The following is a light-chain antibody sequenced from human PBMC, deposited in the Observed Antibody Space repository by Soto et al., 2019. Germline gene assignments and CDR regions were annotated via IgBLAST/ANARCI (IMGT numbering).Light chain of an antibody. CDR2: GNS. J-gene: IGLJ2*01. Sequence: QSVLTQPPSVSGAPGHRVTISCSGGSSNIGAGFEVHWYQQFPGRAPKLLIFGNSNRPSGVSDRFSGSKSGTSASLAISGRQAEDEADYHCQSYDHSLSGVVFGGGTKLTV. CDR3: QSYDHSLSGVV. V-gene: IGLV1-40*01. CDR1: SSNIGAGFE.